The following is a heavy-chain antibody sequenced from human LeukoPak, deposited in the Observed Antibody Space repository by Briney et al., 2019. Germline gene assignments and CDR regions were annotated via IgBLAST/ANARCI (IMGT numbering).Heavy chain of an antibody. CDR2: IKQDGSEK. J-gene: IGHJ4*02. Sequence: GGSLRLSCAASGFTFSSYGMSWVRQAPGKGLEWVANIKQDGSEKYYVDSVKGRFTISRDNAKNSLYLQMNSLRAEDTAVYYCARDIAVWGQGTLVTVSS. D-gene: IGHD2-21*01. V-gene: IGHV3-7*01. CDR3: ARDIAV. CDR1: GFTFSSYG.